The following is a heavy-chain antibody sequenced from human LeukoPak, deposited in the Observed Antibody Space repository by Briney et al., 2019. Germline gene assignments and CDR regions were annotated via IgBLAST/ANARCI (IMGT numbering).Heavy chain of an antibody. CDR2: IYSGGNT. CDR1: GFTVSSNY. CDR3: AKDQYGFRIAASDY. D-gene: IGHD6-13*01. J-gene: IGHJ4*02. Sequence: GGSLRLSCAASGFTVSSNYMSWVRQAPGKGLEWVSVIYSGGNTYYADSVKGRFTISRDNSKNTLYLQMNSLRAEDTAVYYCAKDQYGFRIAASDYWGQGTLVTVSS. V-gene: IGHV3-53*01.